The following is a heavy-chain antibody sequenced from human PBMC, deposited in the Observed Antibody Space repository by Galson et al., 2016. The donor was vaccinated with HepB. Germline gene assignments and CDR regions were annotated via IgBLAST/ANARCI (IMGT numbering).Heavy chain of an antibody. CDR2: IKRKGDGGTT. D-gene: IGHD1-7*01. CDR1: GFIFSNAW. J-gene: IGHJ4*02. V-gene: IGHV3-15*01. CDR3: STGVYVTGTNDC. Sequence: SLRLSCAVSGFIFSNAWMTWVRQAPGKGLEWVGRIKRKGDGGTTDYAAAVKGRFIISRDVSTDTLYLQMNSLKTEDTGVYYCSTGVYVTGTNDCWGQGTLVTVSS.